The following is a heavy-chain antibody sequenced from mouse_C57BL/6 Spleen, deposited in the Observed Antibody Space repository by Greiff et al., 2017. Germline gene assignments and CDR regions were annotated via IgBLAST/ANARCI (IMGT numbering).Heavy chain of an antibody. CDR2: IDPSDSET. D-gene: IGHD2-1*01. V-gene: IGHV1-52*01. J-gene: IGHJ2*01. CDR3: ARGGYGNYPNYFDY. CDR1: GYTFTSYW. Sequence: QVQLQQPGAELVRPGSSVKLSCKASGYTFTSYWMHWVKQRPIQGLEWIGNIDPSDSETHYNQKFKDKATLTVDKSSSTAYMQLSSLTSEDSAVYYCARGGYGNYPNYFDYWGQGTTLTVSS.